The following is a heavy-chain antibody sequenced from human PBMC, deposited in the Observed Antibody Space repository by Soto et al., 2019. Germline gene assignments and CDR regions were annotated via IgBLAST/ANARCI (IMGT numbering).Heavy chain of an antibody. J-gene: IGHJ6*02. CDR3: ARDCAQLGEWLRRYYYYYGMDV. D-gene: IGHD5-12*01. CDR2: INPNSGGT. Sequence: QVQLVQSGAEVKKPGASVKVSCKASGYTFTGYYMHWVRQAPGQGLEWMGWINPNSGGTNYAQKFQGWVNMTRDTSISTAFMELSRLRSDETAVYYCARDCAQLGEWLRRYYYYYGMDVWGQGTTVTVSS. CDR1: GYTFTGYY. V-gene: IGHV1-2*04.